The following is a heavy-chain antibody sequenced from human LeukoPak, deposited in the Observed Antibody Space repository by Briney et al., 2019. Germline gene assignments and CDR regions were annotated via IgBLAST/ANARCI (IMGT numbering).Heavy chain of an antibody. V-gene: IGHV3-21*01. J-gene: IGHJ3*02. CDR1: GFTFSSYS. Sequence: GGSLRLSCAASGFTFSSYSMNWVRQAPGKGLEWVSSISSSSSYIYYADSVKGRFTISRDNAKNSLYLQMNSLRAEDTAVDYCARATTYYDILTGYTPVDAFDIWGQGTMVTVSS. CDR3: ARATTYYDILTGYTPVDAFDI. CDR2: ISSSSSYI. D-gene: IGHD3-9*01.